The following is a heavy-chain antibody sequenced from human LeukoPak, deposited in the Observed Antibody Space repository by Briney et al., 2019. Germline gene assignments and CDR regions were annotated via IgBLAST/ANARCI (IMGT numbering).Heavy chain of an antibody. CDR2: IYYSGST. CDR3: ARVWRYAFDI. CDR1: GGSISSYY. Sequence: SETLSRTCTVSGGSISSYYWSWIRQPPGKGMEWIGYIYYSGSTNYNPSLTSRVTISVDTSKNQFSLKLSSVTAADTAVYYCARVWRYAFDIWGQGTKVTVSS. V-gene: IGHV4-59*12. J-gene: IGHJ3*02. D-gene: IGHD3-3*01.